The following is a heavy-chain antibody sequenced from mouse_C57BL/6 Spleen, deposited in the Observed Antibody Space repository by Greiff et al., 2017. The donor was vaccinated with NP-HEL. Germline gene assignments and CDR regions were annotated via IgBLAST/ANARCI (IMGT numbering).Heavy chain of an antibody. D-gene: IGHD1-1*01. V-gene: IGHV1-22*01. Sequence: SGPELVKPGASVKMSCKASGYTFTDYNMHWVKQSHGKSLEWIGYINPNNGGTSYNQKFKGKATLTVNKSSSTAYMELRSLTSEDSAVYYCARGYYGSSLFDYWGQGTTLTVSS. J-gene: IGHJ2*01. CDR2: INPNNGGT. CDR1: GYTFTDYN. CDR3: ARGYYGSSLFDY.